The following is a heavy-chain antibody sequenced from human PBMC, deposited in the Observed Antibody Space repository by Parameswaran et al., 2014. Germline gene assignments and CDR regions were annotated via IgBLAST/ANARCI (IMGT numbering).Heavy chain of an antibody. J-gene: IGHJ5*02. Sequence: VRQAPGKGLEWVSYISSSGSTIYYADSVKGRFTISRDNAKNSLYLQMNSLGAEDTAVYYCARDRSGWLANWFDPWGQGTLVTVSS. CDR3: ARDRSGWLANWFDP. V-gene: IGHV3-11*04. D-gene: IGHD6-19*01. CDR2: ISSSGSTI.